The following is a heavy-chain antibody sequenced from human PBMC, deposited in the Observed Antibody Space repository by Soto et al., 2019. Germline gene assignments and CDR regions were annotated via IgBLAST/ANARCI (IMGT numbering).Heavy chain of an antibody. CDR3: ATSSDWSPLLDY. V-gene: IGHV1-2*02. D-gene: IGHD6-19*01. CDR1: EHTFTGYY. Sequence: GASVKVSCKASEHTFTGYYLHWVRQAPGQGLEWMGWINPNGGGTIYAQKFQGRLTMTRDTSITTAYMELTRLRADDTAFYFRATSSDWSPLLDYWGQGTLVTVSS. CDR2: INPNGGGT. J-gene: IGHJ4*02.